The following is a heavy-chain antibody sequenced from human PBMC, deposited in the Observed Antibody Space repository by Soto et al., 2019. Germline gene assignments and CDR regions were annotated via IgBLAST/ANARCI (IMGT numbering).Heavy chain of an antibody. Sequence: QVQLVQSGAEVKKPGASVKVSCKASGYAFTRYDMHWVRQAPGQGLEWMGIINPNGGSTSYAQKLHGRVTXXRXTXXSIIYLELSSLRSEDTDVYYCARDGIAVAGTAFDYWGQGTLVTVSS. CDR1: GYAFTRYD. V-gene: IGHV1-46*01. J-gene: IGHJ4*02. CDR3: ARDGIAVAGTAFDY. CDR2: INPNGGST. D-gene: IGHD6-19*01.